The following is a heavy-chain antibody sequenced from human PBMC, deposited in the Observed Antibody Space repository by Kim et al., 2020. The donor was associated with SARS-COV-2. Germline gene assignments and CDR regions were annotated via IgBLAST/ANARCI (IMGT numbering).Heavy chain of an antibody. J-gene: IGHJ6*02. Sequence: ASVKVSCKASGYTFTSYYMHWVRQAPGQGLEWMGIINPSGGSTSYAQKFQGRVTMTRDTSTSTVYMELSSLRSEDTAVYYCARVYHPGGVPTTTVGNYGMDVSGQGATVTVSS. CDR3: ARVYHPGGVPTTTVGNYGMDV. D-gene: IGHD4-17*01. V-gene: IGHV1-46*01. CDR1: GYTFTSYY. CDR2: INPSGGST.